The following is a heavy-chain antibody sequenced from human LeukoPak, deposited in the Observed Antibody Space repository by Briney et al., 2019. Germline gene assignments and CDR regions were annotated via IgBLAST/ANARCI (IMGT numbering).Heavy chain of an antibody. CDR3: ARGMGASTYYFDY. Sequence: PSETLSLTCTVSGGSISRYYWSLIRQPPGKGLEWIGYIYYSGSTNYNPSLKSRVTISVDTSKNQFSLELTSVTAADTAMYYCARGMGASTYYFDYWGQGTLVTVSS. J-gene: IGHJ4*02. CDR1: GGSISRYY. CDR2: IYYSGST. V-gene: IGHV4-59*01. D-gene: IGHD3-16*01.